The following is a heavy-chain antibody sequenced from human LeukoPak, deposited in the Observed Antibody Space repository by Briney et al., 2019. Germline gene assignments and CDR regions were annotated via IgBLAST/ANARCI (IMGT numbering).Heavy chain of an antibody. J-gene: IGHJ5*02. CDR2: LYYSGNT. Sequence: SETLSLTCTVSGGSISSSGSYWGWIRQPPGKGLEWIGSLYYSGNTYNPSLKSRVTISVDTSEKQLYLNLTFVNAADTAMYYCARVMAARREDLNWFDTWGQGTLVTVSS. D-gene: IGHD6-6*01. CDR3: ARVMAARREDLNWFDT. CDR1: GGSISSSGSY. V-gene: IGHV4-39*07.